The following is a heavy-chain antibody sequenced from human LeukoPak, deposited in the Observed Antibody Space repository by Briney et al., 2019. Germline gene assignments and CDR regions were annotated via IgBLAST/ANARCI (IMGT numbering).Heavy chain of an antibody. V-gene: IGHV3-23*01. CDR3: AKSHDSSGSDY. CDR1: GFTFSNYG. J-gene: IGHJ4*02. Sequence: GGSLRLSCEASGFTFSNYGMSWVRQAPGKGLEWVSAISGSGGSTYYADSVKGRFTISRDNSKNTLYMQMNSLRAEDTAVYYCAKSHDSSGSDYWGQGTLVTVSS. CDR2: ISGSGGST. D-gene: IGHD3-22*01.